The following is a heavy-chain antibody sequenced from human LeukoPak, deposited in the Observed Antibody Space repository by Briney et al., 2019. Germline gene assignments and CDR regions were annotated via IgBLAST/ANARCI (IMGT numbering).Heavy chain of an antibody. D-gene: IGHD6-6*01. CDR1: GVTLSSYS. CDR2: ISSGRYI. Sequence: GGSLRLSCAAFGVTLSSYSMNWVRQAPGKGLEWVSSISSGRYIDYADAVKGRFSISRDNAKNSLYLQMNSLRAEDTAVYYCARAVLSYYYMDVWGKGTTVTVSS. CDR3: ARAVLSYYYMDV. V-gene: IGHV3-21*01. J-gene: IGHJ6*03.